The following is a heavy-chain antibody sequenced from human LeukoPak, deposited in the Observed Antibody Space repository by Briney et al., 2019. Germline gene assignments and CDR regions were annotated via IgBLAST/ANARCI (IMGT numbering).Heavy chain of an antibody. CDR1: GYTLTELS. D-gene: IGHD4-17*01. J-gene: IGHJ1*01. CDR3: ATKGPYGDYQHFQP. Sequence: ASVKVSCKVSGYTLTELSMHWVRQAPGKGLEWMGGFDPEDGETIYAQKFQGRVTMTEDTSTDTAYMELSSLRSEDTAVYYCATKGPYGDYQHFQPWGQGTLVTVSS. V-gene: IGHV1-24*01. CDR2: FDPEDGET.